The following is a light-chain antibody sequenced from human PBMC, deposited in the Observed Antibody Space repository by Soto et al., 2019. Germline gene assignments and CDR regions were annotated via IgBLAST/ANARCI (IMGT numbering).Light chain of an antibody. Sequence: EIVLTQSPCTLSLSPGERATLSCRAGQSVSSGYLGWYQQKPGQAPRLLIYGASRRAAGIPGRFSGSGSGTDFTLTISSLEPEDFAVYYCQQRSDWLTFGGGTKVDIK. CDR3: QQRSDWLT. CDR2: GAS. CDR1: QSVSSGY. V-gene: IGKV3D-20*02. J-gene: IGKJ4*01.